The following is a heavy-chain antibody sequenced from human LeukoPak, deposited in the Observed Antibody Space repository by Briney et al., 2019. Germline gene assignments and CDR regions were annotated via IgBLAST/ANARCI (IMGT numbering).Heavy chain of an antibody. V-gene: IGHV3-7*01. CDR3: VRDVDI. CDR1: GFIFSNFW. Sequence: GGSLRLSCTGSGFIFSNFWMGWARQGPGKGLQWVASINRDGSEKHPVDSVKGRFTISRDNAKNSVYLQMNGLTVEDAAVYYCVRDVDIWGQGTLVTVSS. J-gene: IGHJ4*02. CDR2: INRDGSEK. D-gene: IGHD5-24*01.